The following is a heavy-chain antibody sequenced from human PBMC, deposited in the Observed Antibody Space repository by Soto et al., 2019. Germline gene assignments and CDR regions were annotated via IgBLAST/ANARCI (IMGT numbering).Heavy chain of an antibody. CDR3: ASSMDV. CDR2: INGDGSST. CDR1: GFTFSSYW. J-gene: IGHJ6*02. V-gene: IGHV3-74*01. Sequence: GGSLRLSCSASGFTFSSYWMHWVRQAPGKGLVWVSRINGDGSSTNYADSVKGRFTISRDNAKNTLYLQMNSLRAEDTAVYYCASSMDVWGQGTTVTVSS.